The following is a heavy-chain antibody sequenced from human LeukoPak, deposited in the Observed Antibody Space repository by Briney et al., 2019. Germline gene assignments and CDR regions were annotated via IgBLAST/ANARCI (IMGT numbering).Heavy chain of an antibody. CDR2: VYTSGNT. J-gene: IGHJ6*02. CDR3: ARGRHYYGMDV. Sequence: SETLSLTCTVSGGSIISYYWNWIRQPAGKGLEWIGRVYTSGNTNYNPSFKSRVTMSLDTSKNQFSLKLSSVTAADTAVYYCARGRHYYGMDVWGQGTTVTVSS. CDR1: GGSIISYY. V-gene: IGHV4-4*07.